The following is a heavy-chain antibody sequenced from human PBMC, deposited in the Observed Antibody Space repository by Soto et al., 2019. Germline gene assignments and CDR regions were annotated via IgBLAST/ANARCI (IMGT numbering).Heavy chain of an antibody. J-gene: IGHJ6*02. Sequence: QVQLVQSGAEVKKPGSSVKVSCKASGGTFSSYAISWVRQAPGQGLEWMGGIIPILGTANYAQKFQGRVTITADEPTSTANMELSSLRTEDTAVYYWARGEWGLGVLDTAMGGHYYGMDVWGQGTTGTGSS. CDR2: IIPILGTA. V-gene: IGHV1-69*01. D-gene: IGHD5-18*01. CDR3: ARGEWGLGVLDTAMGGHYYGMDV. CDR1: GGTFSSYA.